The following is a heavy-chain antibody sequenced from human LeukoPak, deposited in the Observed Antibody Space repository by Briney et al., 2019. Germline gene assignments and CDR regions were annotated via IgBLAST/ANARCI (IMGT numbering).Heavy chain of an antibody. CDR1: GYTFTTYG. CDR2: ISAYSGDT. D-gene: IGHD3-10*01. V-gene: IGHV1-18*01. J-gene: IGHJ4*02. Sequence: ASVRVSCKASGYTFTTYGISWVRQAPGQGPEWMGWISAYSGDTKYAQNVQGRVTMTRDTSTSTAYMELGSLSSDDTAVYYCVREEELIRGFISLAYWGQGSLVTVSS. CDR3: VREEELIRGFISLAY.